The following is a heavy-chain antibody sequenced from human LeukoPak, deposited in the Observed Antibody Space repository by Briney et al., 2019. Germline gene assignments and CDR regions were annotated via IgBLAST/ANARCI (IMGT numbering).Heavy chain of an antibody. V-gene: IGHV1-69*13. CDR3: ARGVCSGGSCYDYFDY. Sequence: ASVKVSCKASGGTFSSYAISWVRQAPGQGLEWMGEIIPIFGTANYAQKFQGRVTITADESTSTAYMELSSLRSEDTAVYYCARGVCSGGSCYDYFDYWGQGTLVTVSS. J-gene: IGHJ4*02. D-gene: IGHD2-15*01. CDR2: IIPIFGTA. CDR1: GGTFSSYA.